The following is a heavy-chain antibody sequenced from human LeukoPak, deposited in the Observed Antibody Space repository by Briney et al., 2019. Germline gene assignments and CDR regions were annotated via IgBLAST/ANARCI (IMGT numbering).Heavy chain of an antibody. CDR2: INHSGST. V-gene: IGHV4-34*01. J-gene: IGHJ4*02. CDR1: GGSFSGYY. CDR3: ARGPIPSGTRSGSSYGGHFDY. Sequence: SETLSLTCAVYGGSFSGYYWSWIRQPPGKGLEWIGEINHSGSTNYNPSLKSRVTISVDTSKNQFSLKLSSVTAADTAVYYCARGPIPSGTRSGSSYGGHFDYWGQGTLITVSS. D-gene: IGHD2-15*01.